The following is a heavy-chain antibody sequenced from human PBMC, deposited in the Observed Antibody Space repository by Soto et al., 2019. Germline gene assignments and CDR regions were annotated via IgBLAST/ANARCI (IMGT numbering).Heavy chain of an antibody. D-gene: IGHD3-22*01. V-gene: IGHV7-4-1*01. CDR1: GYTFTSYA. CDR3: ARERRAVRYYDSSGYYP. Sequence: ASVKVSCKASGYTFTSYAMNWVRQAPGQGLEWMGWINTNTGNPTYAQGFTGRFVFSLDTSVSTAYLQICSLKAEDTAVYYCARERRAVRYYDSSGYYPWGQGTLVTVSS. J-gene: IGHJ5*02. CDR2: INTNTGNP.